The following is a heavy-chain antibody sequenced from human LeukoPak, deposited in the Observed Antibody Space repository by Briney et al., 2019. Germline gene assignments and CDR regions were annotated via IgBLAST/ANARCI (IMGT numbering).Heavy chain of an antibody. CDR1: GFTFSSYG. Sequence: GGSLRLSCAASGFTFSSYGMNWVRQAPGKGLEWVSYISSSSSTIYYADSVKGRFTISRDNAKNSLYLEMNSLRAEDTAVYYCARLTTTVTTPFDYWGQGTLVTVSS. D-gene: IGHD4-17*01. CDR3: ARLTTTVTTPFDY. J-gene: IGHJ4*02. CDR2: ISSSSSTI. V-gene: IGHV3-48*04.